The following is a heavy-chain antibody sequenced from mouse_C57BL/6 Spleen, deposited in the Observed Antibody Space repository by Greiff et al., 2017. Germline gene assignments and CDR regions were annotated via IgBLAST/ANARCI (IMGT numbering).Heavy chain of an antibody. CDR3: ARDGYYGYYAMDY. D-gene: IGHD2-3*01. V-gene: IGHV1-55*01. CDR1: GYTFTSYW. CDR2: IYPGSGST. J-gene: IGHJ4*01. Sequence: VQLQQPGAELVKPGASVKMSCKASGYTFTSYWITWVKQRPGQGLEWIGDIYPGSGSTNYNEKFKSKATLTVDTSSSTAYMQLSSLTSEDSAVYYCARDGYYGYYAMDYWGQGTSVTVSS.